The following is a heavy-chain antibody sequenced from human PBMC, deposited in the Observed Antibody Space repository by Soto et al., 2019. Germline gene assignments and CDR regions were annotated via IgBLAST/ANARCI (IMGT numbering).Heavy chain of an antibody. CDR2: IHHSGLP. D-gene: IGHD7-27*01. CDR1: GDSISGDRSS. CDR3: ARGPWNWGSYFDY. J-gene: IGHJ4*02. V-gene: IGHV4-30-2*01. Sequence: QLQLQESGSGLLKSSQTLSLTCAVSGDSISGDRSSWNWIRQPPGEGLEWIGYIHHSGLPYYNPSLKSRVTTSVDTSKNQFSPKLTSVTAADTAVYYCARGPWNWGSYFDYWGQGT.